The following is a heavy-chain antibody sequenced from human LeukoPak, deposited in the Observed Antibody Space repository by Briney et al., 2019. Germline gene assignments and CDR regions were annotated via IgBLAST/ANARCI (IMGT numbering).Heavy chain of an antibody. V-gene: IGHV4-39*07. Sequence: SETLSLTCTVSGGSISSSDYYWGWIRQPPGKGLEYIGIIYYSGSTYYNPSLKSRVTISVDKSKNQFSLKLSSVTAADTAVYYCARTYYYDSSGYGFDPWGQGTLVTVSS. CDR1: GGSISSSDYY. D-gene: IGHD3-22*01. J-gene: IGHJ5*02. CDR3: ARTYYYDSSGYGFDP. CDR2: IYYSGST.